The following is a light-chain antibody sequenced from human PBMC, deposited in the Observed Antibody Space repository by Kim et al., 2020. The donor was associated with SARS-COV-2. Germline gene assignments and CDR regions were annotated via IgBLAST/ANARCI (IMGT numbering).Light chain of an antibody. CDR1: QSVSSSY. Sequence: STGESATLSCRASQSVSSSYLAWFQQKPGQAPRLLIYGASTRATGIPDRFSGSGSGTDFTLTISRLEPEDFAVYYCQQYGSSPLTFGQGTKVDIK. V-gene: IGKV3-20*01. CDR2: GAS. CDR3: QQYGSSPLT. J-gene: IGKJ1*01.